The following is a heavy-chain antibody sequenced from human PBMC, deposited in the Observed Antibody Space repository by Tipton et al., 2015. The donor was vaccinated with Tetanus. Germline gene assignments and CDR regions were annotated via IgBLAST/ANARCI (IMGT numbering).Heavy chain of an antibody. V-gene: IGHV4-39*07. CDR2: IYYSGST. CDR3: ARDVASSSWEGAYYFDY. CDR1: GGSISSSSYY. J-gene: IGHJ4*02. Sequence: TLSLTCTVSGGSISSSSYYWGWIRQPPGKGLEWIGSIYYSGSTYYNPSLKSRVTISVDTSKNQFSLKLSSVTAADTAVYYCARDVASSSWEGAYYFDYWGQGTLVTVSS. D-gene: IGHD6-13*01.